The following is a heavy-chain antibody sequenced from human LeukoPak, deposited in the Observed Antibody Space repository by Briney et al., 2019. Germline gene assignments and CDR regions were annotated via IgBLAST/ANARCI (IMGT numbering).Heavy chain of an antibody. CDR1: GGSISSYY. V-gene: IGHV4-59*01. D-gene: IGHD4-17*01. J-gene: IGHJ6*03. CDR2: IYYSGST. Sequence: SETLSLTCTVSGGSISSYYWSWIRQPPGKGLEWIGYIYYSGSTNYNPSLKSRVTISVDTSKNQFSLKLSSVTAADTAVYYCARMDYAPPNYYYYYMDVWGKGTTVTVSS. CDR3: ARMDYAPPNYYYYYMDV.